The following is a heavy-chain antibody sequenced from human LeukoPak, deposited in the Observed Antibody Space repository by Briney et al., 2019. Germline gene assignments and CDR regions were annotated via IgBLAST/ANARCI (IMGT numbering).Heavy chain of an antibody. J-gene: IGHJ3*02. D-gene: IGHD6-6*01. CDR1: GFTFNNAW. CDR2: ITSKTDGGTT. CDR3: TTGLASNDAFDI. V-gene: IGHV3-15*01. Sequence: GGSLRLSCAASGFTFNNAWMSWVRQAPGKGLEWVVRITSKTDGGTTDYAAPVKGRFTISGDDSKNTLYVQMNSLKTEDTAVYYCTTGLASNDAFDIWGQGTMVTVSS.